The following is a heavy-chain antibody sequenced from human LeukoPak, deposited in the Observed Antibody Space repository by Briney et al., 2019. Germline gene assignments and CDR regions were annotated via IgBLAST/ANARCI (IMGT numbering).Heavy chain of an antibody. Sequence: ASVKVSCKASGYTFTSYYMHWVRQAPGQGLEWMGIINPSGGSTSYAQKFQGRVTMTRDTSTSTVYMELSSLRSDDTAVYYCARDRSPDFWSGDYRDAFDIWGQGTMVTVSS. D-gene: IGHD3-3*01. J-gene: IGHJ3*02. CDR3: ARDRSPDFWSGDYRDAFDI. CDR1: GYTFTSYY. V-gene: IGHV1-46*01. CDR2: INPSGGST.